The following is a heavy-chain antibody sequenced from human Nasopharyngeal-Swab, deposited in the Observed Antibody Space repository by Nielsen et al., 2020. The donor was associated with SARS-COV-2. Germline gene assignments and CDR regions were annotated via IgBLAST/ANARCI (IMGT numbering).Heavy chain of an antibody. D-gene: IGHD2-2*01. CDR1: GFSTTTYG. CDR3: AKGSPGQCSSVTCTGAMYFDH. Sequence: GGFLRLSCAASGFSTTTYGVSWVRQAPGKGLEWVSSISAGGSTYYADSAKGRFTISRDNSKNSLYLQLNSLRDEDTAVYYCAKGSPGQCSSVTCTGAMYFDHWGQGTLVTVSS. J-gene: IGHJ4*02. V-gene: IGHV3-23*01. CDR2: ISAGGST.